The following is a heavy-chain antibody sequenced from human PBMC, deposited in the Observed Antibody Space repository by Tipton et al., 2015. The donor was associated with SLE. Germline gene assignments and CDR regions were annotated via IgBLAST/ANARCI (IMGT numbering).Heavy chain of an antibody. D-gene: IGHD2-8*02. J-gene: IGHJ5*02. Sequence: TLSLTCTVSGGSISNYYWSWIRQSPGKGLEWIGYIYYSGSTDYNPSLKSRVIMSVDTSKSQLSLNLSSVTATDTAVYYCTRLTGNNWFDPWGQGTLVTVSS. CDR3: TRLTGNNWFDP. V-gene: IGHV4-59*08. CDR2: IYYSGST. CDR1: GGSISNYY.